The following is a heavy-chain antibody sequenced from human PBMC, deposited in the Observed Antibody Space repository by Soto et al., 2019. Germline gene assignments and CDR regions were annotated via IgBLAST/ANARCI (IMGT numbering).Heavy chain of an antibody. J-gene: IGHJ4*02. D-gene: IGHD2-2*01. V-gene: IGHV4-31*03. CDR3: ARGGNFYCSSTSCYFFDY. Sequence: QSQTLSLTCTVSGGSISSGGYYWSWIRQHPGKGLEWIGYIYYSGSTYYNPSLKSRVTISVDTSKNQFSLKLSSVTAADTAVYYCARGGNFYCSSTSCYFFDYWGQGTLVTVSS. CDR2: IYYSGST. CDR1: GGSISSGGYY.